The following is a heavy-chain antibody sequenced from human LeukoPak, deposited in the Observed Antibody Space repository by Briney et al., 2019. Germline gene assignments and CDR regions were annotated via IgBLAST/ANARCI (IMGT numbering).Heavy chain of an antibody. CDR2: IKQDGSEK. D-gene: IGHD2-2*02. CDR1: GFTFSSYW. V-gene: IGHV3-7*01. CDR3: ARHLRYCSSTSCYIYYYMDV. J-gene: IGHJ6*03. Sequence: PGGSLRLSCAASGFTFSSYWMSWVRQAPGKGLEWVANIKQDGSEKYYVDSVKGRFTISRDNAKNSLYLQMNSLRAEDTAVYYCARHLRYCSSTSCYIYYYMDVWGKGTTVTVSS.